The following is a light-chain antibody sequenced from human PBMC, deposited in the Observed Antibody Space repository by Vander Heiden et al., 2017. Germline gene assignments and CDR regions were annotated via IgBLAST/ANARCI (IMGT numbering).Light chain of an antibody. J-gene: IGKJ4*01. CDR3: QQSYSTPLT. Sequence: IQLTQSPSSLSASVGDRVTITCRASQSISSYLNWYQQKPGQAPKLLIYAASSLQSGVPSRFSGSGSGTDFTLTISSLQPEDFATYYCQQSYSTPLTFGGGTKVEIK. CDR1: QSISSY. V-gene: IGKV1-39*01. CDR2: AAS.